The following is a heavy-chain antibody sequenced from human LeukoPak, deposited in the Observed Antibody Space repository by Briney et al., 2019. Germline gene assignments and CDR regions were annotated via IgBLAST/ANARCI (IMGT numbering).Heavy chain of an antibody. D-gene: IGHD3-10*01. CDR3: ARVTMVQAFDY. Sequence: GGSLRLSCAASGFTFSSYAMSWVRQAPGKGLEWVSVISASSTGSNTYYADSVKGRFAISRDSSTNTLYLQMNSLRAEDTAVYYCARVTMVQAFDYWGQGTLVTVSS. CDR1: GFTFSSYA. J-gene: IGHJ4*02. CDR2: ISASSTGSNT. V-gene: IGHV3-23*01.